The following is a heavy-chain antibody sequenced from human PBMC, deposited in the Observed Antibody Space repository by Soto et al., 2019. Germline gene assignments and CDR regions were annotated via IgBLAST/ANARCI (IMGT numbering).Heavy chain of an antibody. CDR2: ISGSGDST. CDR1: GFTFKSYA. J-gene: IGHJ4*02. D-gene: IGHD3-9*01. CDR3: AKDVNYDILAGYYYY. V-gene: IGHV3-23*01. Sequence: PGGSLRLSCAASGFTFKSYAMSWVRQAPGKGLEWVSAISGSGDSTSYADSVKGRFTISRDNSKNTLYLQMNSLRAEDTAVYYCAKDVNYDILAGYYYYWGQGTLVTVSS.